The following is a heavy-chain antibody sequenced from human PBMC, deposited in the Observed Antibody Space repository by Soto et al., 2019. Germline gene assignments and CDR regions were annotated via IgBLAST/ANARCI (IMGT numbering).Heavy chain of an antibody. CDR3: ARDRRPRDAFDI. J-gene: IGHJ3*02. V-gene: IGHV3-33*01. CDR1: GFTFSSYG. CDR2: IWYDGSNK. Sequence: SGFTFSSYGMHWVRQAPGKGLEWVAVIWYDGSNKYYADSVKGRFTISRDNSKNTLYLQMNSLRAEDTAVYYCARDRRPRDAFDIWGQGTMVTVSS.